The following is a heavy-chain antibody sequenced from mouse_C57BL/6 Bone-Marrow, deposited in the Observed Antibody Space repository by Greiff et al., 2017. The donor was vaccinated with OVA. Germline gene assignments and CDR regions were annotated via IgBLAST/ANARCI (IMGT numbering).Heavy chain of an antibody. V-gene: IGHV14-4*01. D-gene: IGHD1-1*01. CDR3: TTYITTVVATPFAD. CDR2: IDPENGDT. J-gene: IGHJ3*01. Sequence: EVQLQQSGAELVRPGASVKLSCTASGFNIKDDYMHWVKQRPEQGLEWIGWIDPENGDTEYASKFQGKATITADTSSNTAYLQLSSLTSEDTAVYYCTTYITTVVATPFADWGQGTLVTVSA. CDR1: GFNIKDDY.